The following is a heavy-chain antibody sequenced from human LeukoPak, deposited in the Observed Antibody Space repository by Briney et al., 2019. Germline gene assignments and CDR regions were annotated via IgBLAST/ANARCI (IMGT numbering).Heavy chain of an antibody. CDR3: ARVQYYDSSGPLDY. J-gene: IGHJ4*02. V-gene: IGHV6-1*01. CDR2: TYYRSKWYN. Sequence: SQTLSLTCAISGDSVSSNSAAWNWIRQSPSRGLEWLGRTYYRSKWYNDYAVSVKSRITINPDTPKNQFSLQLNSVTPEDTAVYYCARVQYYDSSGPLDYWGQGTLVTVSS. D-gene: IGHD3-22*01. CDR1: GDSVSSNSAA.